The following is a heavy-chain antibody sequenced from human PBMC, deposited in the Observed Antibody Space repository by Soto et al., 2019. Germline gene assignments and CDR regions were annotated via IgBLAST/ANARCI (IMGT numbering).Heavy chain of an antibody. V-gene: IGHV1-2*04. CDR3: ARARAHSSSWYYFDY. CDR2: INPNSGGT. D-gene: IGHD6-13*01. CDR1: GYTFTGYY. J-gene: IGHJ4*02. Sequence: QVQLVQSGAEVKKPGASVKVSRKASGYTFTGYYMHWVRQAPGQGLEWMGWINPNSGGTNYAQKFQGWVTMTRDTSISTAYMELSRLRSDDTAVYYCARARAHSSSWYYFDYWGQGTLVTVSS.